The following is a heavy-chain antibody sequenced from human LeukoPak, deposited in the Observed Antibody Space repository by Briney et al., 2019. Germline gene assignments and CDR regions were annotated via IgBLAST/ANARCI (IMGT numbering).Heavy chain of an antibody. CDR3: AKVSVADGYNYGSFDY. CDR1: GFTFSNFA. Sequence: GGSLRLSCAASGFTFSNFAMSWVRQAPGKGLQWVSAISGSGGSTHYADSVKGRFTISRDNSKNTLYLQMTSLRAEDTAVYYCAKVSVADGYNYGSFDYWGQGTLVTVSS. V-gene: IGHV3-23*01. J-gene: IGHJ4*02. CDR2: ISGSGGST. D-gene: IGHD5-24*01.